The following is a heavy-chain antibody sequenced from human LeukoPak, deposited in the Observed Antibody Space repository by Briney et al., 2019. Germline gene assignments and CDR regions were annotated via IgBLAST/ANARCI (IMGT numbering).Heavy chain of an antibody. Sequence: GGSLRLSCAASGFTFSSHSMSWVRQAPGKGLEWVSAISASSGSIYYADSVKGRFTISRDNSKGTLYLQMNSLRAEDTAIYYCARDIQLSTWGLGTMVTVSS. CDR1: GFTFSSHS. CDR3: ARDIQLST. D-gene: IGHD5-24*01. V-gene: IGHV3-23*01. CDR2: ISASSGSI. J-gene: IGHJ3*01.